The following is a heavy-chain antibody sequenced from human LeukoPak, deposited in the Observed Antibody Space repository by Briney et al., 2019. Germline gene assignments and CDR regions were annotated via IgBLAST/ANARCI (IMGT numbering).Heavy chain of an antibody. Sequence: GGSLRLSCAASGFIFNNYGMHWVRQAPGKGLEWVAFIRYDGNNKYYVESVKGRFTISRDNSKNTLYLQMNSLRVEDTAVYYCAGLSCSSTSCYRNWFDPWGQGTLVTVSS. D-gene: IGHD2-2*01. V-gene: IGHV3-30*02. J-gene: IGHJ5*02. CDR3: AGLSCSSTSCYRNWFDP. CDR1: GFIFNNYG. CDR2: IRYDGNNK.